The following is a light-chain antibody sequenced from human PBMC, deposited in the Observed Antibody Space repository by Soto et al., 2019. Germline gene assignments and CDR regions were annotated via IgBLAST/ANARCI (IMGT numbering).Light chain of an antibody. J-gene: IGLJ1*01. Sequence: QSALTQSASVSGSPGQSITISCTGTSSDVGGYNYVSWYQQEPGKAPKLMIYEVSNRPSGVSNRFSGSKSGNTASLTISGLQAEDEADYYCSSYTSSSTYVFGTGTKLTVL. CDR2: EVS. CDR3: SSYTSSSTYV. CDR1: SSDVGGYNY. V-gene: IGLV2-14*01.